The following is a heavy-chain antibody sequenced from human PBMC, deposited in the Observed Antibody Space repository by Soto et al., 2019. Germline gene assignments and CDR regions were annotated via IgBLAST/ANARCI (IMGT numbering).Heavy chain of an antibody. J-gene: IGHJ6*02. D-gene: IGHD6-19*01. CDR3: AKDGAGTYYGMDV. CDR1: GFTFSSYG. Sequence: PGGSLRLSCAASGFTFSSYGMTWVRQAPGKGLEWVSAIGGSGGSTYYADSVEGRFTISRDNSKNTLYLQVSSLRAEDTAVYYCAKDGAGTYYGMDVWGQGTTVTVSS. CDR2: IGGSGGST. V-gene: IGHV3-23*01.